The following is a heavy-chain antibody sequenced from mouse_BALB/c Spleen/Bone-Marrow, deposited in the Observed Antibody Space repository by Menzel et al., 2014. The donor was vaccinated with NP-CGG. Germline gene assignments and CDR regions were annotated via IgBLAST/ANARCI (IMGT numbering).Heavy chain of an antibody. D-gene: IGHD2-4*01. J-gene: IGHJ2*01. CDR1: GFTFSSCG. CDR2: ISSGGSYT. CDR3: ARQTYYDYDGYFDY. V-gene: IGHV5-6*01. Sequence: EVQLVESGGDLVKPGGSLELSCAASGFTFSSCGMSWVRQTPDKRLEWVATISSGGSYTYYPDSVKGRFTISRDNAKNTLYLQMSSLKSEDTAMYYCARQTYYDYDGYFDYWGQGTTLTVSS.